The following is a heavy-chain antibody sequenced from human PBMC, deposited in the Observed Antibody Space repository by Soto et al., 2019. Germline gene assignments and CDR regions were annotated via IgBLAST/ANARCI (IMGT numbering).Heavy chain of an antibody. CDR2: ISYDGSNK. D-gene: IGHD4-4*01. V-gene: IGHV3-30*14. Sequence: QVQLVESGGGVVQPGRSLRLSCGASGCTFSGYAMHWVRQAPGKGLEWVAIISYDGSNKYYADSVKGRFTISRDNSKTTLSLQMNSLRAEDTAVYYCARSENSRWHVFDYWGQGTLVTVSS. CDR3: ARSENSRWHVFDY. J-gene: IGHJ4*02. CDR1: GCTFSGYA.